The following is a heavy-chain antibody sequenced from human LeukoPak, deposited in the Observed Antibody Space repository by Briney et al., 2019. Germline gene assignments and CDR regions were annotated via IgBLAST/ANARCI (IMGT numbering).Heavy chain of an antibody. Sequence: GGSLRLSCAASGFTFDDYAMHWVRQAPGKGLEWVSAISGSDGTTYYADSAKGRFTISRDNSKNTLYLQMNSLRAEDTAVFYCAKVHDDYNAGFDYWGQGTLVTVSS. CDR2: ISGSDGTT. CDR1: GFTFDDYA. CDR3: AKVHDDYNAGFDY. J-gene: IGHJ4*02. V-gene: IGHV3-23*01. D-gene: IGHD4-4*01.